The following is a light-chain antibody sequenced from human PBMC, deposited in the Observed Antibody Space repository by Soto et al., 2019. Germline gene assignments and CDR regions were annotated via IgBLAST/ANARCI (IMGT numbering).Light chain of an antibody. CDR3: SSFTNSILV. V-gene: IGLV2-14*01. Sequence: QSALTQPASVSGSPGQSITISCTGTTSDVGSHNFVSWYQQLPGKAPKLLIYEVTNRPSGTSNRFSVSKSGNTASLTISGLQAEDEADYYCSSFTNSILVFGGGTKVTVL. J-gene: IGLJ3*02. CDR1: TSDVGSHNF. CDR2: EVT.